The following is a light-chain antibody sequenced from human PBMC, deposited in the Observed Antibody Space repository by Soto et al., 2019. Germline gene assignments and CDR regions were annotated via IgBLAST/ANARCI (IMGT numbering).Light chain of an antibody. CDR2: GAS. Sequence: EIVLTQSPGTLSLSPGERATLSCRASQSVSSSYLAWYQQKPGQAPRLIIYGASSMATGIPDRFRGSGSGTDFTLTISRLEPEDFAVYYCQQYGSSPPTFGQGTKVEIK. CDR3: QQYGSSPPT. J-gene: IGKJ1*01. CDR1: QSVSSSY. V-gene: IGKV3-20*01.